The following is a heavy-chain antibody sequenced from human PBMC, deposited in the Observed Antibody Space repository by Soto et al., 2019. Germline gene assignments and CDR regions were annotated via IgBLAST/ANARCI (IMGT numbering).Heavy chain of an antibody. CDR3: ARAGIAAAGPDAFDI. V-gene: IGHV3-74*01. D-gene: IGHD6-13*01. J-gene: IGHJ3*02. Sequence: GGSLRLSCAASGSTFSSYWMHWVRQAPGKGLVWVSRINSDGSSTSYADSVKGRFTISRDNAKNTLYLQMNSLRAEDTAVYYCARAGIAAAGPDAFDIWGQGTMVTVSS. CDR2: INSDGSST. CDR1: GSTFSSYW.